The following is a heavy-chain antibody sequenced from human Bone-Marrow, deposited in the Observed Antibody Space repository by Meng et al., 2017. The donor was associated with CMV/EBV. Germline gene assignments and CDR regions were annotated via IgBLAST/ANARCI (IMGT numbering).Heavy chain of an antibody. J-gene: IGHJ2*01. Sequence: SLKISCAASGFTFSDYYMSWIRQAPGKGLEWVSYISSSGSTIYYADSVKGRFTISRDNAKNSLYLQMNSLRAEDTAVYYCARGVTMVRGAWYFDLWGRGTLVTVSS. CDR1: GFTFSDYY. V-gene: IGHV3-11*01. CDR3: ARGVTMVRGAWYFDL. CDR2: ISSSGSTI. D-gene: IGHD3-10*01.